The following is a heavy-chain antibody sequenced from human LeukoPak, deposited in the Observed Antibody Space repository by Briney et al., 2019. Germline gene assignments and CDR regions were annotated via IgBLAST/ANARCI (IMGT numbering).Heavy chain of an antibody. CDR3: ARVRGYSYGYNY. V-gene: IGHV1-3*01. D-gene: IGHD5-18*01. CDR1: GYTLTCYA. Sequence: AAVTFSCTASGYTLTCYAMHWIRQAPGQRSEWMGWINSVNGNAKYSQKFQGRVTFTRDTSASTAYMELSSLRSEDTAVYYCARVRGYSYGYNYWGQGTLVTVSS. J-gene: IGHJ4*02. CDR2: INSVNGNA.